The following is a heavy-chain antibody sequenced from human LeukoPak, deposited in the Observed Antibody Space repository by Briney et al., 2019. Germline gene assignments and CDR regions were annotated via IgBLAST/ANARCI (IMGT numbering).Heavy chain of an antibody. V-gene: IGHV3-53*01. CDR2: IYSGGST. J-gene: IGHJ3*02. D-gene: IGHD2-2*01. CDR3: ARSHCSSTSCPGAFDI. CDR1: GFTVSSNY. Sequence: PGGSLRLSCAASGFTVSSNYMSWVRQAPGKGLEWVSVIYSGGSTYYADSVKGRFTISRDNSKNTLYLQMNSLRAEDTAVYYCARSHCSSTSCPGAFDIWGQGTMVTVSS.